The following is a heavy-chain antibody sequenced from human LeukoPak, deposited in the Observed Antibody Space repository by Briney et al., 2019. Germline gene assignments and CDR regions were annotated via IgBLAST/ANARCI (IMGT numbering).Heavy chain of an antibody. Sequence: SVKVSCKASGGTFSSYAISWVRQAPGQGLEWMGRIIPIFGIANYAQKFQGRVTITADKSTSAAYMELSSLRSEDTAVYYCARRYCGGDCYSPDYGMDVWGQGTTVTVSS. CDR1: GGTFSSYA. CDR3: ARRYCGGDCYSPDYGMDV. J-gene: IGHJ6*02. CDR2: IIPIFGIA. V-gene: IGHV1-69*04. D-gene: IGHD2-21*02.